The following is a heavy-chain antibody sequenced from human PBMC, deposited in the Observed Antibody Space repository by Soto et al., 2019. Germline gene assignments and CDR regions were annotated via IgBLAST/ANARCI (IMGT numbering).Heavy chain of an antibody. CDR3: ARPLWRDDYNWGYFDL. J-gene: IGHJ2*01. V-gene: IGHV3-30-3*01. D-gene: IGHD4-4*01. CDR1: GFNFSSYA. Sequence: QVQLVESGGGVVKPGRSLRLSCAASGFNFSSYAMHWVRQAPGKGLEWVAVISYDGSNKYYADSVKGRFTISRDNSKNTLYLQMNSLRAEDTAVYYCARPLWRDDYNWGYFDLWGRGTLVTVSS. CDR2: ISYDGSNK.